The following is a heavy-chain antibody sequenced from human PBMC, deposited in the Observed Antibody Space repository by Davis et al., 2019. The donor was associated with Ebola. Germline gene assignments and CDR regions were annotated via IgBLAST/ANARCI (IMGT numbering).Heavy chain of an antibody. Sequence: GESLKLSCAASGFTFSDYYMSWIRQAPGKGLEWVSYISSSGSTIYYADSVKGRFTISRDNAKNSLYLQMHSLRDEDTAVYYCARERRYDSGYFDYWGQGTLVTVSS. D-gene: IGHD3-22*01. V-gene: IGHV3-11*04. CDR1: GFTFSDYY. CDR3: ARERRYDSGYFDY. CDR2: ISSSGSTI. J-gene: IGHJ4*02.